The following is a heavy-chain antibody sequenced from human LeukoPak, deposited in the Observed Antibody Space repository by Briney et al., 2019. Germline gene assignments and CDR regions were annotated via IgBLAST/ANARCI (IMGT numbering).Heavy chain of an antibody. J-gene: IGHJ6*03. V-gene: IGHV4-34*01. CDR2: INHSGST. D-gene: IGHD2-2*02. CDR1: GGSFSGYY. Sequence: SETLSLTCAVYGGSFSGYYWSWIRQPPGKGLEWIGEINHSGSTNYNPSLKSRVTISVDTSKNQFSLKLSSVTAADTAVYYCARETNLIGYCSSTSCYTYYYYYMDVWGKGTTVTVSS. CDR3: ARETNLIGYCSSTSCYTYYYYYMDV.